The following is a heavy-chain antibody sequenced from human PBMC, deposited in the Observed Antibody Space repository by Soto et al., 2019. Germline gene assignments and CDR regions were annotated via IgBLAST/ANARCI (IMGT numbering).Heavy chain of an antibody. CDR3: ARDPGYRNGMDV. Sequence: PGGSLRLSCAASGFTFNRYAMSWVRQAPGKGLEWLSTVYSGGTTYYADSVKGRFIISRDNSKNTLFLQMNNLRVEDTAMYYCARDPGYRNGMDVWGQGTTVTVSS. V-gene: IGHV3-66*01. D-gene: IGHD5-18*01. J-gene: IGHJ6*02. CDR1: GFTFNRYA. CDR2: VYSGGTT.